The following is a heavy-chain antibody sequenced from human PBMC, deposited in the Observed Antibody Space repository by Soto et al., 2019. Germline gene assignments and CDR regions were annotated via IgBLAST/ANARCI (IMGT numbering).Heavy chain of an antibody. CDR3: AKVGDGYNSFFDY. CDR2: MSYDGSNK. CDR1: GFTFSSYS. V-gene: IGHV3-30*18. J-gene: IGHJ4*02. Sequence: VQLVESGGGLVKPGGSLRLSCAASGFTFSSYSMNWVRQAPGKGLEWVAVMSYDGSNKYYADSVKGRFTISRDNSKNRLYLQMNSLRAEDTAVYYCAKVGDGYNSFFDYWGQGTLVTVSS. D-gene: IGHD5-12*01.